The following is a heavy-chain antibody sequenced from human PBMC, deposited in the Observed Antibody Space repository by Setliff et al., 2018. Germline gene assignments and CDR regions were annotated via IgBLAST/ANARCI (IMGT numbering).Heavy chain of an antibody. CDR2: IYHTGSTTY. J-gene: IGHJ4*02. CDR3: ARGRPLFDS. V-gene: IGHV4-4*02. Sequence: SETLSLTCEVSGDSVSSSHWWSWVRQPPGRGLEWLGEIYHTGSTTYSYNAPLKSRVTVSLDKSKNQFSLKLTSVTAADTAVYFCARGRPLFDSWGQGTLVTVSS. CDR1: GDSVSSSHW.